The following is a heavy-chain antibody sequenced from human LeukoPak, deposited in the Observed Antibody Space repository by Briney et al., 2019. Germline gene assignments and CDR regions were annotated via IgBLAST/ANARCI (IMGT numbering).Heavy chain of an antibody. D-gene: IGHD3-16*01. Sequence: ASVKVSCKASGGTFSSYAISWVRQAPGQGLEWMGRIIPIFGTANYAQKFQGRVTITTDESTSTAYMELSSLRSEDTAVYYCARGLGRWSRIGYYYYYMDVWGKGTTVTVSS. J-gene: IGHJ6*03. CDR2: IIPIFGTA. CDR1: GGTFSSYA. CDR3: ARGLGRWSRIGYYYYYMDV. V-gene: IGHV1-69*05.